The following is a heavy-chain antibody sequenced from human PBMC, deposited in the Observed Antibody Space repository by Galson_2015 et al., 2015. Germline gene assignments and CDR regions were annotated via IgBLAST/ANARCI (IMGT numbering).Heavy chain of an antibody. CDR2: IKSKTDGGTT. J-gene: IGHJ4*02. V-gene: IGHV3-15*01. CDR3: TTDLGYCSSTSCYGSDY. CDR1: GSTFSNAW. Sequence: SLRLSCAASGSTFSNAWMSWVRQAPGKGLEWVGRIKSKTDGGTTDYAAPVKGRFTISRDDSKNTLYLQMNSLKTEDTAVYYCTTDLGYCSSTSCYGSDYWGQGTLVTVSS. D-gene: IGHD2-2*01.